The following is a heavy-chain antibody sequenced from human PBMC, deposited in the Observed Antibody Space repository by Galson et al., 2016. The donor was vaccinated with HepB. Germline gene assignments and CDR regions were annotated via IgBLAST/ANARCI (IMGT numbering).Heavy chain of an antibody. Sequence: ETLSLTCAVYGGSFSGYYWSWIRQPPGKGLEWIGEINHRGSTNYNPSLTSRVTISVDTSKNQFSLKLSSVTAADTAVYFCARDRSSGSGSFGYWGQGTLVTVSS. CDR2: INHRGST. CDR1: GGSFSGYY. CDR3: ARDRSSGSGSFGY. V-gene: IGHV4-34*01. J-gene: IGHJ4*02. D-gene: IGHD3-10*01.